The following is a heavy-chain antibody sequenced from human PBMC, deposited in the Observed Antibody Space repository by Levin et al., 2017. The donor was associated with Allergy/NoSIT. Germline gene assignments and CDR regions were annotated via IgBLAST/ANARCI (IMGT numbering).Heavy chain of an antibody. Sequence: GGSLSLSCAASGFTFSGSAMHWVRQAPGKWLEWVGRIRSNANSYATTYAASVKGRFTISRDDSKSTAYLQMNSLKSEDTAGYYCTRLRPNSWSIDYWGQGTLVTVAS. V-gene: IGHV3-73*01. J-gene: IGHJ4*02. CDR2: IRSNANSYAT. CDR3: TRLRPNSWSIDY. CDR1: GFTFSGSA. D-gene: IGHD6-13*01.